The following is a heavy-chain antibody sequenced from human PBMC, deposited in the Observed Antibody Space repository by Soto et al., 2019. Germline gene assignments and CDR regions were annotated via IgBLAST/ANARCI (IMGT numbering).Heavy chain of an antibody. J-gene: IGHJ4*02. CDR1: GFTFSDYY. CDR3: ARDHSYGYVRFDY. CDR2: ISSSGSTI. V-gene: IGHV3-11*01. D-gene: IGHD5-18*01. Sequence: GGSLRLSCAASGFTFSDYYMSWIRQAPGKGLEWVSYISSSGSTIYYADSVKGRFTISRDNAKNSLYLQMNSLRAEDTAVYYCARDHSYGYVRFDYWGQGTLVTVSS.